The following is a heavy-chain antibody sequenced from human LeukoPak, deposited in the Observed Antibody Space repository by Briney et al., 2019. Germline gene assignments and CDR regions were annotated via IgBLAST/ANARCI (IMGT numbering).Heavy chain of an antibody. CDR1: GGSISSYH. CDR2: IYYSGST. V-gene: IGHV4-59*01. CDR3: ATGYYDSSGYYPPDAFDI. J-gene: IGHJ3*02. D-gene: IGHD3-22*01. Sequence: SETLSLTCTVSGGSISSYHWSWIRQPPGKGLEWIGYIYYSGSTNYNPSLKSRVTISVDTSKNQFSLKLSSVTAADTAVYYCATGYYDSSGYYPPDAFDIWGQGTMVTVSS.